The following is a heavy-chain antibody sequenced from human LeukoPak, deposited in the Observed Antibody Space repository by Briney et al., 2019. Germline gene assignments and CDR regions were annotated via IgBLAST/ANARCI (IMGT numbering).Heavy chain of an antibody. J-gene: IGHJ4*02. D-gene: IGHD3-22*01. V-gene: IGHV3-23*01. CDR2: MSGSGGMT. Sequence: GGTLRLSCAASGFTFSSFAMSWVRQAPGEGLEWVSAMSGSGGMTYSADSVKGRFTISRDNSKDTLYLQMNSLRVEDTAIYYCAKGPFFYYDASGYNYFDSWGQGTLVTVSS. CDR1: GFTFSSFA. CDR3: AKGPFFYYDASGYNYFDS.